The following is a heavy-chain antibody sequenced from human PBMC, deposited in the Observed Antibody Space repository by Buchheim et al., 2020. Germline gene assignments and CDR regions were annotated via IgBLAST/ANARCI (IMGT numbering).Heavy chain of an antibody. V-gene: IGHV3-21*01. CDR2: ISSSSSYI. Sequence: EVQLVESGGGLVKPGGSLRLSCAASGFTFSSYSMNWVRQAPGKGLEWVSSISSSSSYIYYADSVKGRFTISRDNAKNSLYLQMNSLRAEDTAVYYCAREGGLWFGELLSGRLDYFDYWGQGTL. CDR3: AREGGLWFGELLSGRLDYFDY. D-gene: IGHD3-10*01. CDR1: GFTFSSYS. J-gene: IGHJ4*02.